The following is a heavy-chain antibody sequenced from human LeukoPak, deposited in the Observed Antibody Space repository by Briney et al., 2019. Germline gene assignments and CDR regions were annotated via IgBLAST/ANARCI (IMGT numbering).Heavy chain of an antibody. CDR3: ARVSDQRPVVPAAIDY. CDR2: ISYDGSNK. V-gene: IGHV3-30*03. J-gene: IGHJ4*02. CDR1: GFTFSSYG. Sequence: PGRSLRLSCAASGFTFSSYGMHWVRQAPGKGLEWVAVISYDGSNKYYADSVKGRFTISRDNSKNTLYLQMSSLRAEDTAVYYCARVSDQRPVVPAAIDYWGQGTLVTVSS. D-gene: IGHD2-2*01.